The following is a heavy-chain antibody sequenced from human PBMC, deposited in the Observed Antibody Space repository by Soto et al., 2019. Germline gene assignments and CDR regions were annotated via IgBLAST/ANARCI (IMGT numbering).Heavy chain of an antibody. CDR1: GASVGSGSFY. CDR2: VFFSGST. J-gene: IGHJ4*02. Sequence: QVQLQESGPGLVKPSETLSVACTVSGASVGSGSFYWSWIRQPPGKGLEWIGYVFFSGSTNYNPSLKSRVTISIDTSKNQFSLKLISVTAADTAGYYCARVSTYYFDSSGSYTSDYWGQGTLVTVSS. CDR3: ARVSTYYFDSSGSYTSDY. D-gene: IGHD3-22*01. V-gene: IGHV4-61*01.